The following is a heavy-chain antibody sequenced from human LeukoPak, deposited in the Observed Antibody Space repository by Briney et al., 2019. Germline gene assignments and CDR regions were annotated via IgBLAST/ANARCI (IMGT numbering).Heavy chain of an antibody. V-gene: IGHV4-30-2*01. CDR1: GGSISSGHSS. J-gene: IGHJ3*02. CDR3: ARGGTAFDI. CDR2: IYHSGST. Sequence: SETLSLTCAVSGGSISSGHSSWNWLRQPPGKGLEWIVYIYHSGSTYYNPSLKSRVAISVDRSKNQFSLRLRSVTAVDTDLYYCARGGTAFDIWGQGTMVTVSS. D-gene: IGHD1-26*01.